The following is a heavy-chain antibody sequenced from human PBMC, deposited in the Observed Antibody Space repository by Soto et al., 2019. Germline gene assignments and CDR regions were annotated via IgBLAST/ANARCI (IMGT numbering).Heavy chain of an antibody. Sequence: GGSLRLSCAASGFSFSSYAMSWVRQAPGKGLEWVSTISGSGGSIYYADSAKGRFTISRDNSKNTLYVQMNSLRAEDTAVYSCAKGGGVVGPYYFDYWGQGTLVTVSS. CDR1: GFSFSSYA. CDR2: ISGSGGSI. J-gene: IGHJ4*02. V-gene: IGHV3-23*01. CDR3: AKGGGVVGPYYFDY. D-gene: IGHD3-3*01.